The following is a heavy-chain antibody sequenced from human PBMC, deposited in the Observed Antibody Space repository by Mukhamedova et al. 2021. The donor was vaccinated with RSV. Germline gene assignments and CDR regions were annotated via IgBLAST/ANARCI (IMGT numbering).Heavy chain of an antibody. CDR2: SSSGSFI. J-gene: IGHJ4*02. CDR3: ARSQDYGDYGFDH. V-gene: IGHV3-48*03. Sequence: SSSGSFIHYADSVKGRFTISRDIAKNSLYLQMNSLRAEGTAVYYCARSQDYGDYGFDHWGQGTL. D-gene: IGHD4-17*01.